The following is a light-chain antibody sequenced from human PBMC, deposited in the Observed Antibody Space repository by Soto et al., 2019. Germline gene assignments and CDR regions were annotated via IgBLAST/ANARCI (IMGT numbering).Light chain of an antibody. CDR2: DAS. Sequence: EIEVTQSPATLSLSPGERATLSCRASQSVSSYLAWYQQRPGQAPRLRIYDASNRATGIPARFSGSGSGTDFTLTISILEPEEFAVYYCQQRSNWWTFGQGTKVEIK. CDR1: QSVSSY. J-gene: IGKJ1*01. CDR3: QQRSNWWT. V-gene: IGKV3-11*01.